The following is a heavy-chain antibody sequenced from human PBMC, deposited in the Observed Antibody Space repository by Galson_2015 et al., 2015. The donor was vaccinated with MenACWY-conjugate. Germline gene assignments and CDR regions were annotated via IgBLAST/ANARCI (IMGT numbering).Heavy chain of an antibody. CDR3: ARAIAVASQAFDI. CDR2: IMQDASEK. CDR1: GFTFSRYW. Sequence: SLRLSCATSGFTFSRYWMSWVRQAPGKGLEWVAKIMQDASEKYYLDTVKGRVTISTDNSTNSLSLQMSSLRAEDTALYYCARAIAVASQAFDIWGQGTMVTVSS. D-gene: IGHD6-19*01. J-gene: IGHJ3*02. V-gene: IGHV3-7*03.